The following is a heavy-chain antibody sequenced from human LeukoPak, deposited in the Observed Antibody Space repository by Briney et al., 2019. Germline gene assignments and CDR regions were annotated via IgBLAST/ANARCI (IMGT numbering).Heavy chain of an antibody. D-gene: IGHD5-24*01. J-gene: IGHJ5*02. CDR3: AREEMATQSGRWFDP. V-gene: IGHV1-2*02. CDR2: INPNSGGT. Sequence: EASVKVSCKASGYTFTGYYMHWVRQAPGQGLEWMGWINPNSGGTNYAQKFQGRVTMTRDTSISTAYMELSRLRSDDTAVYYCAREEMATQSGRWFDPWGQGTLVTVSS. CDR1: GYTFTGYY.